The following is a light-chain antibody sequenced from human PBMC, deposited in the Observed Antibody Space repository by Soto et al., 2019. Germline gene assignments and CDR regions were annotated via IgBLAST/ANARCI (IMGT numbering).Light chain of an antibody. V-gene: IGKV1-5*03. J-gene: IGKJ1*01. Sequence: DIPVTESSSALSGSRGHRVTVTCGASQTISSWLAWYQQKPGKAPKLLIYKASTLKSGVPSRFSGSGSGTEFTLTISSLQPDDFATYYCQHYNSYSEAFGQGTKLDIK. CDR1: QTISSW. CDR2: KAS. CDR3: QHYNSYSEA.